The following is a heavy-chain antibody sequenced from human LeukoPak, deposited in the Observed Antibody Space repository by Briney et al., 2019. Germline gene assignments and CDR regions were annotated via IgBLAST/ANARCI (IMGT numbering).Heavy chain of an antibody. V-gene: IGHV1-2*02. Sequence: ASVKVSCKASGYTFTGYYTHWVRQAPGQGLEWMGWINPNSGGTNYAQKFQGRVTMTRDTSISTAYMELSRLRSDDTAVYYCARGGTIFGVVPEDYWGQGTLVTVSS. CDR3: ARGGTIFGVVPEDY. CDR1: GYTFTGYY. CDR2: INPNSGGT. D-gene: IGHD3-3*01. J-gene: IGHJ4*02.